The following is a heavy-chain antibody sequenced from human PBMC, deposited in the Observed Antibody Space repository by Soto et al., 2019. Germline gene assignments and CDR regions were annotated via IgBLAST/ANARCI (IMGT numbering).Heavy chain of an antibody. CDR1: GYSFTSYW. J-gene: IGHJ5*02. CDR2: IYPGDSDT. Sequence: GESLKISCKGSGYSFTSYWIGWVRQMPGKGLEWIGIIYPGDSDTRYSPSFQGQVTISADKSISTAYLQWSSLKASDTAMYYWARVWATNDYGDYVSGWFDPWGQGTLVTVSS. V-gene: IGHV5-51*01. CDR3: ARVWATNDYGDYVSGWFDP. D-gene: IGHD4-17*01.